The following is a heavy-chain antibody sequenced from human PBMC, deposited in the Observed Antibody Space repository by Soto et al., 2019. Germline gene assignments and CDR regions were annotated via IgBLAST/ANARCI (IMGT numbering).Heavy chain of an antibody. CDR1: GGSITSDDYY. V-gene: IGHV4-30-4*01. CDR3: ASANCGGDCSYRHDRYYFES. J-gene: IGHJ4*02. Sequence: QVQLQESGPGLVKPSQSLSLTCTVSGGSITSDDYYWSWIRQPPGRGLEWIGYIFYSGSTHYNPALKSRFIRSLDTSKKQVSLKLSSVTAADTAVYYCASANCGGDCSYRHDRYYFESWGQGTLVTVSS. D-gene: IGHD2-21*02. CDR2: IFYSGST.